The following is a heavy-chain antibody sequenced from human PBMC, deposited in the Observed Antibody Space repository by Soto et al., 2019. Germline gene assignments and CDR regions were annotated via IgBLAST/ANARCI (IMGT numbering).Heavy chain of an antibody. Sequence: KVSCKASGYTFTVYYMHWARQAPGQGLEWMGWINPKSGGTMYPQKFQGRVTMTWDTSISTAYMALTRLRSDDTAVYYCARDLAKGGGSAGFDYWGQGTLVTVSS. CDR2: INPKSGGT. V-gene: IGHV1-2*02. CDR3: ARDLAKGGGSAGFDY. J-gene: IGHJ4*02. CDR1: GYTFTVYY. D-gene: IGHD1-26*01.